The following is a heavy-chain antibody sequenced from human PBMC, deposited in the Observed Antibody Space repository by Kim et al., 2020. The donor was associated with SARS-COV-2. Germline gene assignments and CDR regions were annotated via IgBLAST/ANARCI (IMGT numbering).Heavy chain of an antibody. CDR3: ARDRGQEYYFDY. Sequence: YYNPSLKSRVTISLDTSKNQFSLKLSSVTAADTAVYYCARDRGQEYYFDYWGQGTLVTVSS. V-gene: IGHV4-31*02. J-gene: IGHJ4*02.